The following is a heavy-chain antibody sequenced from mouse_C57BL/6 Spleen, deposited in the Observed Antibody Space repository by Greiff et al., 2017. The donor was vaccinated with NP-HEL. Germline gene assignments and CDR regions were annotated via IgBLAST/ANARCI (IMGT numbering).Heavy chain of an antibody. V-gene: IGHV1-69*01. CDR1: GYTFTSYW. Sequence: VQLQQSGAELVMPGASVKLSCKASGYTFTSYWMHWVKQRPGQGLEWIGEIDPSDSYTNYNQKFKGKSTLTVDKSSSTAYMQLSSLTSEDSAVYYCARHYGSSYLEYFDVWGTGTTVTVSS. CDR2: IDPSDSYT. CDR3: ARHYGSSYLEYFDV. D-gene: IGHD1-1*01. J-gene: IGHJ1*03.